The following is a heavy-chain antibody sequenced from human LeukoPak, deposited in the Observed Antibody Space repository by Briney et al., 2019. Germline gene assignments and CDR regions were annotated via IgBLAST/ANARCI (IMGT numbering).Heavy chain of an antibody. D-gene: IGHD1-26*01. J-gene: IGHJ3*02. Sequence: GESLKISCKGSGYSFTSYWIGWVRQMPGKGLEWMGIIYPGDSDTTYSPSFQGQVTISADKSISTAYLQWSSLKASDTAMYYCAACGPSGSFRPDDAFDIWGQGTMVTVSS. CDR3: AACGPSGSFRPDDAFDI. V-gene: IGHV5-51*01. CDR1: GYSFTSYW. CDR2: IYPGDSDT.